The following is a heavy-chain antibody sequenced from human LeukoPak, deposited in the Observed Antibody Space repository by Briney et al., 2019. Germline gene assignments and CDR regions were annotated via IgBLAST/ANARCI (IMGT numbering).Heavy chain of an antibody. CDR2: INPNSGGT. V-gene: IGHV1-2*02. Sequence: ASVKVSCKASGYTFTSYYMHWVRQAPGQGLEWMGWINPNSGGTNYAQKFQGRVTMTRDTSISTAYMELSRLRSDDTAVYYCARDGVTMVRGVINYWGQGTLVTVSS. CDR3: ARDGVTMVRGVINY. J-gene: IGHJ4*02. D-gene: IGHD3-10*01. CDR1: GYTFTSYY.